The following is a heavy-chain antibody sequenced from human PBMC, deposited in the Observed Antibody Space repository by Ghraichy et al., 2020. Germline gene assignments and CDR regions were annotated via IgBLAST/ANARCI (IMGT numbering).Heavy chain of an antibody. CDR3: ARSPSWWLDSGGDY. CDR2: INHSGNT. V-gene: IGHV4-34*01. Sequence: SETLSLTCAVYGGSLSGYYWSWIRQPPGKGLEWIGEINHSGNTNYNPSLKSRVTISVDTSKNQFSLKLSSVTAAATAVYYCARSPSWWLDSGGDYWGQGTLVTVSS. J-gene: IGHJ4*02. D-gene: IGHD6-19*01. CDR1: GGSLSGYY.